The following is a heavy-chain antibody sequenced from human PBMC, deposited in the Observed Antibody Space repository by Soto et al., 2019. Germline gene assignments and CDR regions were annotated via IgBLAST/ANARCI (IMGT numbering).Heavy chain of an antibody. J-gene: IGHJ3*02. Sequence: PGGSLRLCCAASGFTVSSNYMGWVRQAPGKGLEWVSVIYSGGTTFYADSVKGRFTISRDKSKHTVYLQMNSLRAEDTAVYYCARPYYYDSSGYPNAFDMWGQGTMVTVSS. CDR1: GFTVSSNY. CDR2: IYSGGTT. D-gene: IGHD3-22*01. V-gene: IGHV3-53*01. CDR3: ARPYYYDSSGYPNAFDM.